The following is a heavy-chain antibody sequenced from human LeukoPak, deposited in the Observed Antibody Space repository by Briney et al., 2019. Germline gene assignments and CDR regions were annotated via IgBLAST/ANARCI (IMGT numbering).Heavy chain of an antibody. J-gene: IGHJ6*03. D-gene: IGHD1-7*01. CDR3: ARRGSKNWNYRDYYYYMDV. V-gene: IGHV4-34*01. Sequence: SETLSLTCAVYGGSFSGYYWSWIRQPPGKGLEWIGEINHSGSTNYNPSLKSRVTISVDTSKNRFSLKLSSVTAADTAVYYCARRGSKNWNYRDYYYYMDVWGKGTTVTVSS. CDR2: INHSGST. CDR1: GGSFSGYY.